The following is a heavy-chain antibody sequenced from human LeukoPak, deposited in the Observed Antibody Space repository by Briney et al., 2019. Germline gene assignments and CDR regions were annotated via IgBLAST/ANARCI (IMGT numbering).Heavy chain of an antibody. D-gene: IGHD1-26*01. CDR2: ISGSGGST. J-gene: IGHJ4*02. CDR1: GFTFSSYA. V-gene: IGHV3-23*01. CDR3: GKYMLGPTGGDY. Sequence: GGALRLSCAASGFTFSSYAMSWIRQAPGKRLEWVSYISGSGGSTYYADPVKGRFTISRENSKNTLYLQMNSLRAEDTALYYCGKYMLGPTGGDYWGQGTLVTVSS.